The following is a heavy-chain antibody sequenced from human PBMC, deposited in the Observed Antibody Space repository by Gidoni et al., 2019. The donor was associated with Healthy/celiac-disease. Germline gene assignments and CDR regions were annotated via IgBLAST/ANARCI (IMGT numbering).Heavy chain of an antibody. CDR1: GFTFSSYW. V-gene: IGHV3-7*01. Sequence: EVQLVESGGGLVQPGGSLRLSCAASGFTFSSYWRSWVRQAPGKGLEWVANIKQDGSEKYYVDSVKGRFTISRDNAKNSLYLQMNSLRAEDTAVYYCARGIEYSSSSREVYWGQGTLVTVSS. CDR3: ARGIEYSSSSREVY. J-gene: IGHJ4*02. CDR2: IKQDGSEK. D-gene: IGHD6-6*01.